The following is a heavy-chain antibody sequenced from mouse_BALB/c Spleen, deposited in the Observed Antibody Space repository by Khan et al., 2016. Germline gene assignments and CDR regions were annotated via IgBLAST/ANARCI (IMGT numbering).Heavy chain of an antibody. CDR2: IWWDDVK. J-gene: IGHJ1*01. V-gene: IGHV8-8*01. D-gene: IGHD1-1*01. CDR1: GFSLSTSGMG. CDR3: ARMRGNTKRSYWYFDV. Sequence: QVTLKESDPGILQPSQTLSLTCSFSGFSLSTSGMGVGWIRQPSGKGLEWLAHIWWDDVKRYNPALKSRLTISKETSSSQVFLKIASVDTADTATYYCARMRGNTKRSYWYFDVWGAGTTVTVSS.